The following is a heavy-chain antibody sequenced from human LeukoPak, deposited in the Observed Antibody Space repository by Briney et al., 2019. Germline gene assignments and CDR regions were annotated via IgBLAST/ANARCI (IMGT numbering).Heavy chain of an antibody. D-gene: IGHD3-3*01. Sequence: GGSLRLSCAASGFTFSSYGMHWVRQAPGKGLEWVAFIRYDGSNKYYADSVKGRFTISRDNSKNTLYLQMNSLRAEDTAVYYCAKDSLSGYYPIPYYFDYWGQGTLVTVSS. CDR1: GFTFSSYG. J-gene: IGHJ4*02. V-gene: IGHV3-30*02. CDR3: AKDSLSGYYPIPYYFDY. CDR2: IRYDGSNK.